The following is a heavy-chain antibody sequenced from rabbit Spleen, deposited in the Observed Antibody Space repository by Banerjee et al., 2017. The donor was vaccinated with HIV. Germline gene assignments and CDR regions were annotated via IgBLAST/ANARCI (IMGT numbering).Heavy chain of an antibody. V-gene: IGHV1S45*01. CDR1: GVSFSGSSY. D-gene: IGHD1-1*01. Sequence: QEQLEESGGDLVKPGASLTLTCIASGVSFSGSSYMCWVRQAPGKGLEWIAYIDAGSSGFTYFASWAKGRFTISKTSSTTVTLQMTSLTAADTATYFCARDTSSSFSSYGMDLWGPGTLVTVS. J-gene: IGHJ6*01. CDR2: IDAGSSGFT. CDR3: ARDTSSSFSSYGMDL.